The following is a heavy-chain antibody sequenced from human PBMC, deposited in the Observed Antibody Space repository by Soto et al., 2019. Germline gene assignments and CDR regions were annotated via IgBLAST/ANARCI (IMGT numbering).Heavy chain of an antibody. J-gene: IGHJ4*02. CDR2: ISGSGDST. Sequence: GGSLRLSWVASGFTFSTYAMIWVRQAPGKGLEWVSIISGSGDSTYYADSVKGRFTISRDNSRNTLYLEMNSLRADDTAVYYCAKDLSGWFSDYWGQGTLVTVSS. CDR1: GFTFSTYA. D-gene: IGHD6-19*01. CDR3: AKDLSGWFSDY. V-gene: IGHV3-23*01.